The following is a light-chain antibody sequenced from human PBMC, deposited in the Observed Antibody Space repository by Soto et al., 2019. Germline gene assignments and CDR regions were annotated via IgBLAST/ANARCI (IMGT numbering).Light chain of an antibody. J-gene: IGKJ5*01. Sequence: EIVFTPSRVTLALSPGERASLSCRASQGVSSNLAWYQTIPGQAPRLLIYGASTRATGIPARFSGSGSGTDFTLTINSLEPEDFAVYYCQQYGNSPITFGQGTRLEIK. V-gene: IGKV3-20*01. CDR3: QQYGNSPIT. CDR2: GAS. CDR1: QGVSSN.